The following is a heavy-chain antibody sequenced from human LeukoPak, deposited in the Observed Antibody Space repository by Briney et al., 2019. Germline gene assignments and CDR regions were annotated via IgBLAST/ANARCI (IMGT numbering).Heavy chain of an antibody. V-gene: IGHV3-30*02. Sequence: GGSLRLSCAASGFTFSSYGMHWVRQAPGKGLVWVAFISYDGSNKYYADSVKGRFTISRDNSKNTLYLQMNSLSAEDRAVYYCAKAPGGYYYFGDYWGQGTLVTVSS. CDR3: AKAPGGYYYFGDY. J-gene: IGHJ4*02. D-gene: IGHD3-22*01. CDR1: GFTFSSYG. CDR2: ISYDGSNK.